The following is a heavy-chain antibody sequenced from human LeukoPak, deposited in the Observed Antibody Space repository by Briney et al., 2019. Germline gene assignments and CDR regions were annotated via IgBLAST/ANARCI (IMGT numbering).Heavy chain of an antibody. V-gene: IGHV1-2*02. J-gene: IGHJ6*03. CDR1: GYTFTGYY. CDR3: ARGANWNDYYYYFMDV. Sequence: ASVKVSCKASGYTFTGYYMHWVRQAPGQGLEWMGWINPKSGGTNYAQKFQGRVSMTRDTSINTGYMEVSRLRSDDTAVYYCARGANWNDYYYYFMDVWGKGTTVTVSS. D-gene: IGHD1-1*01. CDR2: INPKSGGT.